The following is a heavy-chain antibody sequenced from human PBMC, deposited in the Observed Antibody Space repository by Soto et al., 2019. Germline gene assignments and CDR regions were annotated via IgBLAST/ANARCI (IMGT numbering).Heavy chain of an antibody. Sequence: GGSLRLSCAASGFTFNTYSMNWVRQAPGRGLEWVSYISTSSSTIYYADSVKGRFTISRDNAKNSLYLQMNSLRAEDTAVYYCARGLQDTAMVQFDPWGQGTLVTVPQ. J-gene: IGHJ5*02. D-gene: IGHD5-18*01. V-gene: IGHV3-48*01. CDR1: GFTFNTYS. CDR3: ARGLQDTAMVQFDP. CDR2: ISTSSSTI.